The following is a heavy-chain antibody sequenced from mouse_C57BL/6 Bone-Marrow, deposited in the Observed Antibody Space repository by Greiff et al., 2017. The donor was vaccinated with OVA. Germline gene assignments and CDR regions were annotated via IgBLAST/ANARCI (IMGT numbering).Heavy chain of an antibody. V-gene: IGHV6-3*01. CDR2: IRLKSDNYAT. CDR1: GFTFSNYW. CDR3: TERYYGSSYSYWYYDV. J-gene: IGHJ1*03. Sequence: EVKVEESGGGLVQPGGSMKLSCVASGFTFSNYWMNWVRQSPEKGLEWVAQIRLKSDNYATHYAESVKGRFTISRDDSKSSVYLQMNNLRAEDTGIYYCTERYYGSSYSYWYYDVWGTGTTVTVSS. D-gene: IGHD1-1*01.